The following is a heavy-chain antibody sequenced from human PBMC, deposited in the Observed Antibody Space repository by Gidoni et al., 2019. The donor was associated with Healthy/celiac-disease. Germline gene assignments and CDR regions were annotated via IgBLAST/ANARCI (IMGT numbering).Heavy chain of an antibody. CDR3: ARHFPNYYGAFDP. CDR1: GGSISSSSYY. V-gene: IGHV4-39*01. D-gene: IGHD3-10*01. Sequence: QLQLQESGPGLVKPSETLSLTCTVSGGSISSSSYYWGWIRQPPGKGLEWIGSIYYSGSTYYNPSLKSRVTISVDTSKNQFSLKLSSVTAADTAVYYCARHFPNYYGAFDPWGQGTLVTVSS. J-gene: IGHJ5*02. CDR2: IYYSGST.